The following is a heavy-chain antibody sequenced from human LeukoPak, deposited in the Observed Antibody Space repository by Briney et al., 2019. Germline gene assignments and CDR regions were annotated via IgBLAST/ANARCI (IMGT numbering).Heavy chain of an antibody. J-gene: IGHJ4*02. Sequence: PGGSLRLSCAASGFTFRSYAMSWVRQAPVKGLEWVSIISGSGGSTYYADSVKGRFTISRDNSKNTLYLQMNSLRAEDTAVYYCAVCHWHSSGCRNDYWGQGTLVTVSS. CDR3: AVCHWHSSGCRNDY. CDR2: ISGSGGST. V-gene: IGHV3-23*01. CDR1: GFTFRSYA. D-gene: IGHD6-19*01.